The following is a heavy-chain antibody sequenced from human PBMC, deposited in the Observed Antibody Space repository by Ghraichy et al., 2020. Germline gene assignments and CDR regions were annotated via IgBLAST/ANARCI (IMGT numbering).Heavy chain of an antibody. V-gene: IGHV4-31*03. CDR3: ARDVVVTASPDAFDI. D-gene: IGHD2-21*02. J-gene: IGHJ3*02. CDR2: ISYSGTT. CDR1: GDSLTSAGFF. Sequence: SLNISCTVSGDSLTSAGFFWTWIRQHPGQGLEWVGSISYSGTTYYSPSFQSRVSISLDTSKNQFALQLSSLTAADTAVYYCARDVVVTASPDAFDIWGQGTRITVSS.